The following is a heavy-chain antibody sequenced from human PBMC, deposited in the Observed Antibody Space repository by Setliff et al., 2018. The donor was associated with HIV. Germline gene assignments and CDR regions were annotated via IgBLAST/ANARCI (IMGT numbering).Heavy chain of an antibody. CDR2: IKQDESEK. D-gene: IGHD5-12*01. V-gene: IGHV3-7*03. CDR3: ARHRFDFGYYYYYMDV. Sequence: GGSLRLSCAASGFTFSSYWMSWVRQAPGKGLEWVANIKQDESEKYYVDSVKGRFTISRDNAKNSLSLQMNSLRAEDTALYYCARHRFDFGYYYYYMDVWGKGTTVTVSS. CDR1: GFTFSSYW. J-gene: IGHJ6*03.